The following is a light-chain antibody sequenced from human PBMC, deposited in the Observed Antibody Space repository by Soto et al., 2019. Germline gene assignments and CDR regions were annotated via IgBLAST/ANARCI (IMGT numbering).Light chain of an antibody. Sequence: EIVMTQSPATLSVSPGERATLSFRASQSVNSNLAWYQQKPGQAPRLLIYGASTRATGIPARFSGSGSGTEFTLSISSRQSEDLAVYYCQHYNNWPPWTFGQETKVEIK. V-gene: IGKV3-15*01. J-gene: IGKJ1*01. CDR3: QHYNNWPPWT. CDR2: GAS. CDR1: QSVNSN.